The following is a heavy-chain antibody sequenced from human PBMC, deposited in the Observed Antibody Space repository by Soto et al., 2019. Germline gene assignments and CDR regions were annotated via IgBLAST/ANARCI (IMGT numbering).Heavy chain of an antibody. D-gene: IGHD5-12*01. CDR1: GFTFRNHA. CDR3: ARALFPDVDIYAMDV. Sequence: GGSLRLSFAASGFTFRNHAMHWVRHAPVKGREWLAIIWNDGSNKFYAGSVQGRFTISRDNSKNTVYLQMNTLSAEDTAVYYCARALFPDVDIYAMDVWGQGT. V-gene: IGHV3-33*01. CDR2: IWNDGSNK. J-gene: IGHJ6*02.